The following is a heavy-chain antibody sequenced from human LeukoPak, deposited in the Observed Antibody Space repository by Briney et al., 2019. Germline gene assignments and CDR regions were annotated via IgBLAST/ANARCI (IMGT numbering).Heavy chain of an antibody. CDR2: IKSKTDGGTI. CDR3: STDNFDSG. D-gene: IGHD1-26*01. CDR1: GFTFSNAW. J-gene: IGHJ4*02. Sequence: GGSLRLSCAASGFTFSNAWMSWVRQAPGKGLEWVGHIKSKTDGGTIEYAAPVKGRFTISRDDSKNMLYLQMNSLETDDTALYYRSTDNFDSGWGQGTLVTVSS. V-gene: IGHV3-15*01.